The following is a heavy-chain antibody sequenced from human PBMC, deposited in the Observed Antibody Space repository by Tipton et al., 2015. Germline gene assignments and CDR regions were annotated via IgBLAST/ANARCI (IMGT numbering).Heavy chain of an antibody. V-gene: IGHV4-61*01. D-gene: IGHD1-14*01. Sequence: TLSLTCTVSGGSVSSGSYYWSWIRQTPGKGLEWIGYISFSDTTHYNPSLKSRITISLNTSKNQFSLKMSSVTAADTAVYFCARDLEPGMDVWGQGTTVTVS. CDR3: ARDLEPGMDV. J-gene: IGHJ6*02. CDR2: ISFSDTT. CDR1: GGSVSSGSYY.